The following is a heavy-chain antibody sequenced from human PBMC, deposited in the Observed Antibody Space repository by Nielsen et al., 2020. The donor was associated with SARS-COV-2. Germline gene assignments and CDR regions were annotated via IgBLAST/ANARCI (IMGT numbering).Heavy chain of an antibody. D-gene: IGHD3-22*01. CDR3: ARRQYYDSSGYPY. CDR1: GFTFSDHW. V-gene: IGHV5-51*01. Sequence: GESLKISCKTSGFTFSDHWIAWVRQMPGKGLEWMGIIYPDDSDTRYSPSFQGQVTISADTSISTAYLQWSSLKASDTAMYYCARRQYYDSSGYPYWGQGTLVTVSS. CDR2: IYPDDSDT. J-gene: IGHJ4*02.